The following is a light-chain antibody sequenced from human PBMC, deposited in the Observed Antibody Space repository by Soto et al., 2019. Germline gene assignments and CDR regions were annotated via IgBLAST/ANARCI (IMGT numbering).Light chain of an antibody. CDR1: SSDIGAGYNY. CDR3: SSYTTSTTLI. Sequence: QSALTQPASVSGSAGQSLTISCTGTSSDIGAGYNYISWYQHHPGKAPKLIIYGVINRPSGVSHRFSATKSGNTASLTISGLQAEDEADYYCSSYTTSTTLIFGGGTKLTVL. V-gene: IGLV2-14*01. CDR2: GVI. J-gene: IGLJ2*01.